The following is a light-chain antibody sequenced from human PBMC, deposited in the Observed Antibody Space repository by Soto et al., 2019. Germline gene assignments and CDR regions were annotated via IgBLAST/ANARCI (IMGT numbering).Light chain of an antibody. CDR3: QSYDSSLSGSV. J-gene: IGLJ3*02. CDR2: GNS. CDR1: SSHIGAGYD. V-gene: IGLV1-40*01. Sequence: QSVLTQPPSVSGAPGQRVTISCTGTSSHIGAGYDVHWYQQLPGTAPKLLIYGNSNRPSGVPDRFSGSKSGTSVSLAITGLQAEDEADYYCQSYDSSLSGSVFGGGTKVTVL.